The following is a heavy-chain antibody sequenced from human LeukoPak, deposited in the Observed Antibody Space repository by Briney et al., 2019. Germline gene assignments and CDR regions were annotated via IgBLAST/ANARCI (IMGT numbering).Heavy chain of an antibody. J-gene: IGHJ4*02. Sequence: PSQTLSLTCTVSGGSISSGDYYWSWIRQPPGKGLEWIGYIYYSGSTYHNPSLKSRVTISVDTSKNQFSLKLGSVTAADTAVYYCAGENDRYGRIDYWGQGTQVTVSS. CDR1: GGSISSGDYY. CDR3: AGENDRYGRIDY. D-gene: IGHD5-18*01. V-gene: IGHV4-30-4*01. CDR2: IYYSGST.